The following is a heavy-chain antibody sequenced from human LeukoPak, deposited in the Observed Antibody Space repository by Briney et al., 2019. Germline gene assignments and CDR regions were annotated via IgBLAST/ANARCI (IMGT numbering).Heavy chain of an antibody. J-gene: IGHJ3*01. D-gene: IGHD2-2*01. CDR1: GGSISNRSKN. CDR3: ARHTSPEFGADENALTI. V-gene: IGHV4-39*01. Sequence: PSETLSLTCIVSGGSISNRSKNWDWIRQPPGKGLEWIGNLFDSGNTHYNPSLRSRLTMSVDTSKNQFSLKLSSVTAADTAVHHCARHTSPEFGADENALTIGAQGNMVTVSS. CDR2: LFDSGNT.